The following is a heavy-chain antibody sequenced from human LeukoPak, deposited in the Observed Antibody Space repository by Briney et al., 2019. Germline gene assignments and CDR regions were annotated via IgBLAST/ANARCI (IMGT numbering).Heavy chain of an antibody. V-gene: IGHV4-4*07. D-gene: IGHD3-22*01. J-gene: IGHJ1*01. CDR2: IYTSGST. CDR3: AIYDSSGAYFQH. CDR1: GGSISSYY. Sequence: SETLSLTCTVSGGSISSYYWTWIRQPAGKGLEWIGRIYTSGSTDFNPSHKSRVTMSVDTSKNQFSLKLTSVTAADTAVYFCAIYDSSGAYFQHWGQGTLVTVSS.